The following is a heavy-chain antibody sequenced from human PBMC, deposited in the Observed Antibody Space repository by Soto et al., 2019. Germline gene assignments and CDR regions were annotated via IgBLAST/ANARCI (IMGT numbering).Heavy chain of an antibody. CDR2: IIPILNIA. Sequence: QVQLVQSGAEVKKPGSSVKVSCKASGDTFSNYTISWVRQVPGQGLEWMGRIIPILNIANYAQKFQGRVTITADKSTSTAYMKLSSLRSEDTAVYYCARVSEMGTVTKGYYYYMDVWGKGTTVTVSS. CDR1: GDTFSNYT. J-gene: IGHJ6*03. D-gene: IGHD4-17*01. CDR3: ARVSEMGTVTKGYYYYMDV. V-gene: IGHV1-69*02.